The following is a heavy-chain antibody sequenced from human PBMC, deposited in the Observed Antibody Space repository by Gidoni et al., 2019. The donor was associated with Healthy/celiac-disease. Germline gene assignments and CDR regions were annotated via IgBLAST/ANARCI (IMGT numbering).Heavy chain of an antibody. D-gene: IGHD3-10*01. CDR2: ISSSGSTI. CDR1: GFPFSSYE. CDR3: ARVPGSGSYLRFYYYYGMDV. Sequence: EVQLVESGGGLVQPGGSLRLSCAASGFPFSSYELHWVRQAPVTGLEGVSYISSSGSTIYYADSVKGRFTISRDNAKNSLYLQMNRLRAEDTAVYYCARVPGSGSYLRFYYYYGMDVWGQGTTVTVSS. J-gene: IGHJ6*02. V-gene: IGHV3-48*03.